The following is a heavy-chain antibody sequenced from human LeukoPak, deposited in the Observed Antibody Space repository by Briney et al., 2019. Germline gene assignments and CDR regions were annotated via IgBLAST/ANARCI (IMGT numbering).Heavy chain of an antibody. D-gene: IGHD2-15*01. V-gene: IGHV5-51*01. Sequence: GESLKISCKGSGYTFTNYWIGWVRQMPGKGLEWMGIIYPGDSDTRYSPSFQGQVTISADKSISTAYLQWSSLKASDTAMYYCARRVVVAATPHAFDIWGQGTMVTVSS. CDR2: IYPGDSDT. J-gene: IGHJ3*02. CDR3: ARRVVVAATPHAFDI. CDR1: GYTFTNYW.